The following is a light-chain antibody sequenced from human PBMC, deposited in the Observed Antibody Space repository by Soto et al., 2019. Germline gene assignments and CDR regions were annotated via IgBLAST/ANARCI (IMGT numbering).Light chain of an antibody. CDR1: SSDVGGYNY. J-gene: IGLJ2*01. Sequence: QSALTQPASVSGSPGQSITISCTGTSSDVGGYNYVSWYQQHPGKAPKLMIYDVSNRPSGVSNRFSGSKSGNTASLTISGLPPEDEADYYCSSYTSSSTYVVFGGGTKLTVL. V-gene: IGLV2-14*01. CDR3: SSYTSSSTYVV. CDR2: DVS.